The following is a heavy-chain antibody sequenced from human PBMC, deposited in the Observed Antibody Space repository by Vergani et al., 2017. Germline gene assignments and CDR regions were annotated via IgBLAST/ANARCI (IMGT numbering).Heavy chain of an antibody. CDR2: IYPGDSDT. J-gene: IGHJ5*02. Sequence: EVQLVQSGAEVKKPGESLKISCKGSGYSFTSYWIGWVRQMPGKGLEWMGIIYPGDSDTRYSPSFQGQVTISADKSISTAYLQWSSLKASDTAMYYCARRIGYCSSTSCPRWFDPWGHGTLVTVSS. D-gene: IGHD2-2*01. CDR3: ARRIGYCSSTSCPRWFDP. CDR1: GYSFTSYW. V-gene: IGHV5-51*01.